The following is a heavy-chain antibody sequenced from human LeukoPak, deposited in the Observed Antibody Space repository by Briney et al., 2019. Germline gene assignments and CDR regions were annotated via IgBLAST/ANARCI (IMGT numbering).Heavy chain of an antibody. CDR1: GGTFSSYA. V-gene: IGHV1-69*01. J-gene: IGHJ4*02. CDR3: ASGKGVRIYYFDY. D-gene: IGHD3-10*01. CDR2: IIHIYGTA. Sequence: ASVKVSCKASGGTFSSYAISWVRQAPGQGLEWMGGIIHIYGTANYAQKFQGRVTITADESTSTAYMELSSLRSEDTAVYYCASGKGVRIYYFDYWGQGTRVTVSS.